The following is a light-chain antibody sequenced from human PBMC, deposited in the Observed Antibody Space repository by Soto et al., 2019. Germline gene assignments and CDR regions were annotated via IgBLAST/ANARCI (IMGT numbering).Light chain of an antibody. V-gene: IGKV1-13*02. Sequence: AIQLTQSPSSLSASIGDRVTITCRARQGIGSDLAWYQQAPGQPPKLLIFDASTLENGVPSRFSGGGSGTDFTLTISSLQPEDFATYYCLLFNTYPQAFGGGTKVEIK. J-gene: IGKJ4*01. CDR1: QGIGSD. CDR3: LLFNTYPQA. CDR2: DAS.